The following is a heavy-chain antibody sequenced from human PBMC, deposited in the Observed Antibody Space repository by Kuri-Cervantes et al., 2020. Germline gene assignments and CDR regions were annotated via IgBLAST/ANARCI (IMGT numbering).Heavy chain of an antibody. D-gene: IGHD3-22*01. V-gene: IGHV3-9*01. Sequence: SLKISCAASGFTFDYYAMHWVRQAPGKGLEWVSGISWNSGSIGYADSVKGRFTISRDNAKNSLYLQMISLRAEDTALYYCAKDVKDSSGYYDYYYYGMDVWGQGTTVTVSS. CDR3: AKDVKDSSGYYDYYYYGMDV. J-gene: IGHJ6*02. CDR1: GFTFDYYA. CDR2: ISWNSGSI.